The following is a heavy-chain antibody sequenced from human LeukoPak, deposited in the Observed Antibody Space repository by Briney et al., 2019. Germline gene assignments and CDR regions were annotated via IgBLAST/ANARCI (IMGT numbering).Heavy chain of an antibody. J-gene: IGHJ6*02. CDR2: IYHSGST. Sequence: SGTLSLTCAVSGGSISSSNWWSWVRQPPGKGLEWIGEIYHSGSTNYNPSLKSRVTISVDKSKNQFSLKLSSVTAADTAVYYWARVGIAAAAVYYYYGMDVWGQGTTVTVSS. CDR3: ARVGIAAAAVYYYYGMDV. D-gene: IGHD6-13*01. V-gene: IGHV4-4*02. CDR1: GGSISSSNW.